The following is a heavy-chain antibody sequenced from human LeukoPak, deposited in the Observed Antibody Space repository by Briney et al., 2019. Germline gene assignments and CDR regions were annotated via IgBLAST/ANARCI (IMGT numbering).Heavy chain of an antibody. CDR1: GFTFSSYA. Sequence: GGSLRLSCAASGFTFSSYAMSWVRQAPGKGLEWVSAISGSGGSTYYADSVKGRFTISRDTSKTTLYLQMNSLRAEDTAVYYCAKDLRAARPFDYWGQGTLVTVSS. D-gene: IGHD6-6*01. J-gene: IGHJ4*02. V-gene: IGHV3-23*01. CDR2: ISGSGGST. CDR3: AKDLRAARPFDY.